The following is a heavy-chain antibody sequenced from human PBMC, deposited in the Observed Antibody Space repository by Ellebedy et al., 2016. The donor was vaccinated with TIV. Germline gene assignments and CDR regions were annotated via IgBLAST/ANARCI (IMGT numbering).Heavy chain of an antibody. Sequence: MPSETLSLTRTVSGGSISSSSYYWGWIRQPPGKGLEWIGSIYYSGSTYYNPSLKSRVTISVDTSKNQFSLKLSSVTAADTAVYYCARLDYSNYYFDYWGQGTLVTVSS. J-gene: IGHJ4*02. D-gene: IGHD4-11*01. CDR1: GGSISSSSYY. V-gene: IGHV4-39*01. CDR3: ARLDYSNYYFDY. CDR2: IYYSGST.